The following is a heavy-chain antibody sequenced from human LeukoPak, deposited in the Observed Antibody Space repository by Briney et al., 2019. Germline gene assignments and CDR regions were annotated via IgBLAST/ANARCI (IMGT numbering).Heavy chain of an antibody. CDR2: IYYSGST. CDR1: GGSISSYY. J-gene: IGHJ4*02. V-gene: IGHV4-59*01. CDR3: ARGADGSGYYSIFYFDY. Sequence: SETLSLTCTVPGGSISSYYWNWIRQPPGKGLEWIGYIYYSGSTNYNPSLKSRVTISVDTSENQFSLKLSSVTAADTAVYYCARGADGSGYYSIFYFDYWGQGTLVTVSS. D-gene: IGHD3-22*01.